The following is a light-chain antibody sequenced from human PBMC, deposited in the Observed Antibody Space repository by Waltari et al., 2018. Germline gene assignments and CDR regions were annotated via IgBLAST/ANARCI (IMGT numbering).Light chain of an antibody. CDR2: DAS. Sequence: EIVLTQSPGTLSLSPGERATLSCRASQSVSSSYLTWYQQKPGQAPRLLIYDASSRATGIPDRFSGSGSGTDCTLTISRLEPEDVAVYYCQQFGTSPWTFGQGTKVEIK. J-gene: IGKJ1*01. CDR3: QQFGTSPWT. CDR1: QSVSSSY. V-gene: IGKV3-20*01.